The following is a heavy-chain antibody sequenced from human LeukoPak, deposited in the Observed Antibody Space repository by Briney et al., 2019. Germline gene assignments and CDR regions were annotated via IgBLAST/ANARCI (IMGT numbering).Heavy chain of an antibody. Sequence: PGGSLRLSCAASGFTFSSYGMHWVRQAPGKGLEWVAVIWYDGSNKYYADSVKGRFTISRDNSKNTLYLQMNSLRAEDTAVYYCAKGGPSGSYVEHYFDYWGQGTLVTVSS. CDR3: AKGGPSGSYVEHYFDY. CDR1: GFTFSSYG. V-gene: IGHV3-30*02. D-gene: IGHD1-26*01. CDR2: IWYDGSNK. J-gene: IGHJ4*02.